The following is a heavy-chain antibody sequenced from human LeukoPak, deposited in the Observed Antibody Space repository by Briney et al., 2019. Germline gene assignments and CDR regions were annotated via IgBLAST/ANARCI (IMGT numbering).Heavy chain of an antibody. J-gene: IGHJ4*02. CDR1: GFTFSSYS. V-gene: IGHV3-21*01. CDR2: ISSSSYI. Sequence: GGSLRLSCAASGFTFSSYSMNWVRQAPGKGLERVSSISSSSYIYYADLVKGRFTISRDNAKNSLYLQMNSLRAEDTAVYYCARTYSGSYLWSYFDYWGQGTLVTVSS. CDR3: ARTYSGSYLWSYFDY. D-gene: IGHD1-26*01.